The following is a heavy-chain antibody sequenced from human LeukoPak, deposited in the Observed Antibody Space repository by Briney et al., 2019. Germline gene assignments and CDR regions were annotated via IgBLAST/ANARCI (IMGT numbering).Heavy chain of an antibody. CDR2: ITSSSSDT. J-gene: IGHJ4*02. V-gene: IGHV3-21*05. CDR1: GFIFSSYP. CDR3: ARDAIPYYYDSSGYPADY. D-gene: IGHD3-22*01. Sequence: GRSLRLSCAASGFIFSSYPMNWVRQAPGKGLEWVSYITSSSSDTHYADSVEGRFTISRDNAKNSLYLQMNSLRAEDTAVYYCARDAIPYYYDSSGYPADYWGQGTLVTVSS.